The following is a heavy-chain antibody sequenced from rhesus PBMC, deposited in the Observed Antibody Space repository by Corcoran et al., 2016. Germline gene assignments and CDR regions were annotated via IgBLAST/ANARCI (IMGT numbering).Heavy chain of an antibody. J-gene: IGHJ4*01. CDR1: VGSISSSY. V-gene: IGHV4-169*01. CDR2: IYGSSSSH. Sequence: QLQLQESGPGLVKPSETLSVTCAVSVGSISSSYWSWIRQASGKGLEWIGYIYGSSSSHNCNPSLKSRVTLSVETSKNQLSLKLSSVTTADTAVYYCARTYYYSGSYYYFDCWGQGVLVTVSS. D-gene: IGHD3-16*01. CDR3: ARTYYYSGSYYYFDC.